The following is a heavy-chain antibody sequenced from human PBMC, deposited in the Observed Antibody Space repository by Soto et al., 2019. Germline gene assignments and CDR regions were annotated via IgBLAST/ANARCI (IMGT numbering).Heavy chain of an antibody. CDR3: ARDGQQLTPYALDV. V-gene: IGHV3-33*08. CDR1: GFTLRLHA. D-gene: IGHD6-13*01. CDR2: IWYDGSNK. Sequence: QVQLVDSGGGVIQPGRSLRLSCAASGFTLRLHAMHWVRQAPGKGLEWVAQIWYDGSNKYYTDSVKGRFTVSRDDFKNTVFLQMASLRADDTAVYYCARDGQQLTPYALDVWGQGTTVIVSS. J-gene: IGHJ6*02.